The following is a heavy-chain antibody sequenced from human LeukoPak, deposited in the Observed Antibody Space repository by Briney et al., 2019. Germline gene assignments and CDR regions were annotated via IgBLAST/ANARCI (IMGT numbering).Heavy chain of an antibody. V-gene: IGHV1-69*04. Sequence: SVKVSCKASGGTFSSYAISWVRQAPGQGLEWMGRIIPILGIANYAQKFQGRVTITADKSTSTAYMELSSLRSEDTAVYYCARDPGEGGDNDYWGRGTLVTVSS. CDR3: ARDPGEGGDNDY. CDR1: GGTFSSYA. J-gene: IGHJ4*02. CDR2: IIPILGIA. D-gene: IGHD2-21*02.